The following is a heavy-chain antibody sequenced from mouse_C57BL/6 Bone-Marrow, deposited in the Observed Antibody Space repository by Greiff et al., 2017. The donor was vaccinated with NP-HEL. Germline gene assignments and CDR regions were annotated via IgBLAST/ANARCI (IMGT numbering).Heavy chain of an antibody. CDR3: ARWAMGNPFYYAMDY. D-gene: IGHD1-1*02. CDR2: INPYNGGT. CDR1: GYTFTDYY. J-gene: IGHJ4*01. V-gene: IGHV1-19*01. Sequence: EVQLQQSGPVLVKPGASVKMSCKASGYTFTDYYMNWVKQSHGKSLEWIGVINPYNGGTSYNQKFKGKATLTVDKSSSTAYMQLNSLTSEDSAVYYCARWAMGNPFYYAMDYWGQGTSVTVSS.